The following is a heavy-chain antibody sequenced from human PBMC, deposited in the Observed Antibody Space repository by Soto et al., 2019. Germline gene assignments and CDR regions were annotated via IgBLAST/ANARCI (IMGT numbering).Heavy chain of an antibody. CDR2: IIPIFGTA. J-gene: IGHJ4*02. Sequence: SVKVSCKASGGTFSSYAISWVRQAPGQGLEWMGGIIPIFGTANYAQKFQGRVTITADKSTGTAYMELSSLRSEDTAVYYCASSIAARQRFDYWGQGTLVTVSS. CDR1: GGTFSSYA. V-gene: IGHV1-69*06. CDR3: ASSIAARQRFDY. D-gene: IGHD6-6*01.